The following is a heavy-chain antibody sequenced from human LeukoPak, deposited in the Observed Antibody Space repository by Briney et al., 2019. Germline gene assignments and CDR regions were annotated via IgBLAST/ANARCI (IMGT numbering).Heavy chain of an antibody. V-gene: IGHV4-4*07. CDR3: ARGTEKTRISGYYSFDH. D-gene: IGHD5-12*01. Sequence: SETLSLTCTVSGGSISGYFWTWIRQPAGKELEWIGRVYTSGTTYYNPSLESRVTISLDTFNNQSSLRVTSVTAADTAIYYCARGTEKTRISGYYSFDHWGRGLLVTVSS. CDR2: VYTSGTT. J-gene: IGHJ4*02. CDR1: GGSISGYF.